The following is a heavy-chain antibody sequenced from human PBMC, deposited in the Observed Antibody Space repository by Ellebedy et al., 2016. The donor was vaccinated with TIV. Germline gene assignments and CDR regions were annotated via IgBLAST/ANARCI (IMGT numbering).Heavy chain of an antibody. CDR1: GFTFSSYS. CDR3: AREIRDGYNWGLDY. Sequence: GESLKISCAASGFTFSSYSMNWVRQAPGKGLEWVSSISSSSSYIYYADSVKGRFTISRDNAKNSLYLQMNSLRAEDTAVYYCAREIRDGYNWGLDYWGQGTLVTVSS. D-gene: IGHD5-24*01. J-gene: IGHJ4*02. V-gene: IGHV3-21*01. CDR2: ISSSSSYI.